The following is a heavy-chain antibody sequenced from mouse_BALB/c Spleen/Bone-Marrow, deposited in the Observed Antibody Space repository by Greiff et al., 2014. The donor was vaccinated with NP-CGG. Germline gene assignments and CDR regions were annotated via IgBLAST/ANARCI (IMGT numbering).Heavy chain of an antibody. Sequence: VQLKDSGPELVKPGASVKASCKASGYSFIDYNMYWVKQSHGKSLEWIGYIDPYNGDTNYNQKFKGKATLTVDKSSSTAFMHLNSLTSEDSAVYYCARTPLPWFAYWGQGTLVTVSA. CDR3: ARTPLPWFAY. J-gene: IGHJ3*01. CDR2: IDPYNGDT. CDR1: GYSFIDYN. V-gene: IGHV1S135*01.